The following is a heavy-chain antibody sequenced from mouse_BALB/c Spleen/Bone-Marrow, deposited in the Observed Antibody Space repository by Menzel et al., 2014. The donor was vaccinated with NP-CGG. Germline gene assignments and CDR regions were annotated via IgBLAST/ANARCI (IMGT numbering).Heavy chain of an antibody. CDR2: IWAGGIT. CDR3: ARGLRLRDYLDY. J-gene: IGHJ2*01. CDR1: EFSLTTYG. Sequence: QVQLKESGPGLVAPSQSLSITCTVSEFSLTTYGVHWVRQPPGRGLEWLGVIWAGGITNYNSTLMSRLSISKDNSKSQVFLKMNRLQTDDSAMYYCARGLRLRDYLDYWGQGPTLTVSS. V-gene: IGHV2-9*02. D-gene: IGHD1-2*01.